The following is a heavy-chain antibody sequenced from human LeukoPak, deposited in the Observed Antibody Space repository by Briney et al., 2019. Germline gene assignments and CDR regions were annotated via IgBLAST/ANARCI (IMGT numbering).Heavy chain of an antibody. CDR2: ISAYNGYT. V-gene: IGHV1-18*01. Sequence: ASVKVSCKASGYTFTSYGISWVRQAPGQGLEWMGWISAYNGYTDYAQKLQGRVTMTTDTSTSTAYMELRSLRSDDTAVYYCARSLEIWYFDLWGRGTLVTVSS. D-gene: IGHD5-24*01. CDR3: ARSLEIWYFDL. J-gene: IGHJ2*01. CDR1: GYTFTSYG.